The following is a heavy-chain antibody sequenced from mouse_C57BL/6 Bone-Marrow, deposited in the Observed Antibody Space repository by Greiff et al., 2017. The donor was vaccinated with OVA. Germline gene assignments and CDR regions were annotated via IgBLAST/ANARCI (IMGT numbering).Heavy chain of an antibody. V-gene: IGHV5-17*01. Sequence: EVKLVESGGGLVKPGGSLKLSCAASGFTFSDYGMHWVRQAPEKGLEWVAYISSGSSTIYYADPVKGRFTISRDNAKNTLFLQMTSLRSEDTAMYYCARRDDYDGDYWGQGTTLTVSS. CDR1: GFTFSDYG. J-gene: IGHJ2*01. CDR2: ISSGSSTI. D-gene: IGHD2-4*01. CDR3: ARRDDYDGDY.